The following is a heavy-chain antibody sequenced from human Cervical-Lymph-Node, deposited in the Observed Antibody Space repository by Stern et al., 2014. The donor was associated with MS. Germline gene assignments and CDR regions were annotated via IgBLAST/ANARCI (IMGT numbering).Heavy chain of an antibody. Sequence: VQLVESGGGVVQPGRSLRLSCAASGFTFSSYGMHWVRQAPGKGLERVAVIWYDGSNKYYADSVKGRFTISRDNSKNTLYLQMNSLRAEDTAVYYCARDLGIAAAGTLDYWGQGTLVTVSS. CDR3: ARDLGIAAAGTLDY. CDR1: GFTFSSYG. V-gene: IGHV3-33*01. D-gene: IGHD6-13*01. J-gene: IGHJ4*02. CDR2: IWYDGSNK.